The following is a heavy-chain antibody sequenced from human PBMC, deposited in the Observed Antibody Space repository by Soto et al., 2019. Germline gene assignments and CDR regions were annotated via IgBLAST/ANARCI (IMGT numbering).Heavy chain of an antibody. CDR3: ARVRATLTTYNYYGMDV. D-gene: IGHD4-17*01. Sequence: ASVKVSCKASGYSFTSYYIHWVRQAPGQGLEGMGIINPSYGSPSYAQKFQGRVTMTRDTSTSTVNMELSSLRSDDTAVYYRARVRATLTTYNYYGMDVWGQGTTVTVSS. V-gene: IGHV1-46*01. J-gene: IGHJ6*02. CDR1: GYSFTSYY. CDR2: INPSYGSP.